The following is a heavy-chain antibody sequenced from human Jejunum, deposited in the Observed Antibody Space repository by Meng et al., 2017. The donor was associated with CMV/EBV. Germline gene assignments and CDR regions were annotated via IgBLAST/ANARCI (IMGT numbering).Heavy chain of an antibody. J-gene: IGHJ5*02. CDR2: FHPGGTT. CDR1: GGPISGYH. D-gene: IGHD3-16*01. Sequence: GPCWVSAPVTRPPTSSVSGGPISGYHCGWVRQPAGKRLEWIGRFHPGGTTNYNPSLENRITVSVDSSKNQFFLKLTSVTAADTAIYYCARECVGEAYDCQWNYWFDPWGRGTLVTVSS. V-gene: IGHV4-4*07. CDR3: ARECVGEAYDCQWNYWFDP.